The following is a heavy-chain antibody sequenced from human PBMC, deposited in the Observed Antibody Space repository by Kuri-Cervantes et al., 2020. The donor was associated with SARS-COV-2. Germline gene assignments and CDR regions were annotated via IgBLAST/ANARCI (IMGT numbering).Heavy chain of an antibody. D-gene: IGHD3-3*01. V-gene: IGHV3-23*01. J-gene: IGHJ3*02. CDR3: AKDGSITIFGVIPPDDAFDI. CDR2: ISGSGGST. Sequence: GGSLRLSCAASGFTFSSCAMSWVRQAPGKGLEWVSAISGSGGSTYYANSVKGRFTISRDNSKNTLYLQMNSLRAEDTAVYYCAKDGSITIFGVIPPDDAFDIWGQGTMVTVSS. CDR1: GFTFSSCA.